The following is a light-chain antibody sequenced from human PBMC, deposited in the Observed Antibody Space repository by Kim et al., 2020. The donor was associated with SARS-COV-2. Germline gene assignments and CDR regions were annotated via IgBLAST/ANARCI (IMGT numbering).Light chain of an antibody. CDR1: SIGGYY. J-gene: IGLJ3*02. V-gene: IGLV3-19*01. Sequence: LGQTVRITSQGGSIGGYYAGWYQQKPEQAPVLVIYGKNNRPSGSPDRFSGSSSGNTAALTITGAQAEDEADYYCNSRGSSGNLNWVFGGGTQLTVL. CDR2: GKN. CDR3: NSRGSSGNLNWV.